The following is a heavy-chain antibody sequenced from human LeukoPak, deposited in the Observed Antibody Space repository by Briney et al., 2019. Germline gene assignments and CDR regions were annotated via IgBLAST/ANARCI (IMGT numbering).Heavy chain of an antibody. CDR1: GGSISSGGYY. V-gene: IGHV4-31*03. CDR2: IYYSGST. J-gene: IGHJ6*02. D-gene: IGHD6-6*01. CDR3: ARTVSSSYYYYGMDV. Sequence: SETLSLTCTVSGGSISSGGYYWSWIRQHPGKGPEWIGYIYYSGSTYYNPSLKSRVTISVDTSKNQFSLKLSSVTAADTAVYYCARTVSSSYYYYGMDVWGQGTTVTVSS.